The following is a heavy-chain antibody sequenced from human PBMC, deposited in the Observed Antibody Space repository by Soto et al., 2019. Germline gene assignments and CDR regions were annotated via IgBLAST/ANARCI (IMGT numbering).Heavy chain of an antibody. CDR1: GVPFISYA. CDR2: ISGSGGST. Sequence: VQLLESGGGLVKPGGSRRLSRADSGVPFISYAMSWVRQAPVRGLEWVAVISGSGGSTYYADSVKGRFTISRDNSRNTLYLQMNSLRAEDTAVYYCARRGSGSYYDYWGQGTLVTVSS. CDR3: ARRGSGSYYDY. D-gene: IGHD1-26*01. J-gene: IGHJ4*02. V-gene: IGHV3-23*01.